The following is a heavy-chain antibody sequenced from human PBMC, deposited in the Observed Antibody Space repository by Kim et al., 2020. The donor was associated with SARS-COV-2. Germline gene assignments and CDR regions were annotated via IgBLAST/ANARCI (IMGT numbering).Heavy chain of an antibody. CDR3: LTFSVASD. D-gene: IGHD5-12*01. CDR1: GFTFGNYG. J-gene: IGHJ4*01. V-gene: IGHV3-23*01. Sequence: GGSLRLSCAVSGFTFGNYGMSWVRQAPGKGLEWVSRIIASGGSTSYAASVKGRFTVSRDNSKNMLYLQMTRLRVEDTAVYYCLTFSVASDWGHGTLVAVS. CDR2: IIASGGST.